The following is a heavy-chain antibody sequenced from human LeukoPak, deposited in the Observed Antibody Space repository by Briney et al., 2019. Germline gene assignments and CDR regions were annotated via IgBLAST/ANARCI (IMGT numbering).Heavy chain of an antibody. CDR2: VSGSGGGT. J-gene: IGHJ4*02. CDR1: GFTFSSYA. V-gene: IGHV3-23*01. Sequence: SGGSLRLSCAASGFTFSSYAMTWVRQAPGKGLEWVSAVSGSGGGTYYADSVKGRLTISRDNSKNTLYLQMNSLRAEDTAVYYCARDGDIVVVPAAPYFDYWGQGTLVTVSS. D-gene: IGHD2-2*01. CDR3: ARDGDIVVVPAAPYFDY.